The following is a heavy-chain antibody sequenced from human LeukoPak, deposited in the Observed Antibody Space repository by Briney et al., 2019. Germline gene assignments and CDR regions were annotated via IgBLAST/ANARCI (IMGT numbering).Heavy chain of an antibody. V-gene: IGHV3-30-3*01. Sequence: GGSLRLSCAASGFTFSIYAIHWVRQAPGKGLEWVAVISYDASNKYYADSLKGRFTISRDNSKNTLYLQMNSLRAEDTAVYYCARPQAPYDSSGYYRGAFDIWGQGTMVTVSS. D-gene: IGHD3-22*01. CDR3: ARPQAPYDSSGYYRGAFDI. CDR2: ISYDASNK. CDR1: GFTFSIYA. J-gene: IGHJ3*02.